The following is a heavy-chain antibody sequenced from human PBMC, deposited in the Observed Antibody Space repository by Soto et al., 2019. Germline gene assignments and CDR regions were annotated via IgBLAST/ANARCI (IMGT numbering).Heavy chain of an antibody. CDR2: IYPGDSDT. D-gene: IGHD3-10*01. J-gene: IGHJ5*02. CDR3: ARLGLDRAGTGTPNWFDP. V-gene: IGHV5-51*01. Sequence: GESLKISCKGSGYSFTSYWIGWVRQMPGKGLEWMGIIYPGDSDTRYSPSFQGQVTISADKSISTAYLQWSSLKASDTAMYYCARLGLDRAGTGTPNWFDPWGQGTLVTVSS. CDR1: GYSFTSYW.